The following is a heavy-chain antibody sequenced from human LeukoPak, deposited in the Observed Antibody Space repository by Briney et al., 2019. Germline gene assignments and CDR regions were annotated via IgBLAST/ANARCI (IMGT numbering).Heavy chain of an antibody. CDR3: ARQHYGGFRHQVTYFDY. V-gene: IGHV4-39*01. CDR1: GGSIRSSSYY. D-gene: IGHD2-21*02. CDR2: IYYSGST. J-gene: IGHJ4*02. Sequence: SETLSLTCTVSGGSIRSSSYYWGWIRQPPGRGLEWIGSIYYSGSTYYNPSLKSRVTMSVDASKNQFSLKLSSVTAADTAVYYCARQHYGGFRHQVTYFDYWGQGTLVTVSS.